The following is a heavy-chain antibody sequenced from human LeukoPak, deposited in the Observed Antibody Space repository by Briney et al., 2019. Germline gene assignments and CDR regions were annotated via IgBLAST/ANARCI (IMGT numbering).Heavy chain of an antibody. D-gene: IGHD3/OR15-3a*01. CDR1: GYTFTGYY. CDR2: INPNSGGT. Sequence: GASVKVSCKASGYTFTGYYMHWVRQAPGQGLEWMGWINPNSGGTNYAQKFQGRVTMTRDTSISTAYMELSRLRSDDTAVYYCARVRGSLDGDYYYGVDVWGQGTTVTVSS. J-gene: IGHJ6*02. CDR3: ARVRGSLDGDYYYGVDV. V-gene: IGHV1-2*02.